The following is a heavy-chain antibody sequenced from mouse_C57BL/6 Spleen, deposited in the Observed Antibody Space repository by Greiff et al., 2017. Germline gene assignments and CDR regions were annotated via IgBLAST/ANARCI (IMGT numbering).Heavy chain of an antibody. CDR1: GYTFTDYY. Sequence: VQLQQSGPELVKPGASVKISCKASGYTFTDYYMNWVKQSHGKSLEWIGDINPNNGGTSYNQKFKGKATLTVDKSSSTAYMELRSLTSEDSAVYYCARGGYYYGSSLGYFDYWGQGTTLTVSS. D-gene: IGHD1-1*01. CDR3: ARGGYYYGSSLGYFDY. J-gene: IGHJ2*01. CDR2: INPNNGGT. V-gene: IGHV1-26*01.